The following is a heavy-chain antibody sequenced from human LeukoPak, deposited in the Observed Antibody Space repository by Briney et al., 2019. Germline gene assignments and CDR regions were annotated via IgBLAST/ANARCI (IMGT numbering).Heavy chain of an antibody. J-gene: IGHJ4*02. V-gene: IGHV3-20*04. Sequence: GGSLRLSCAASGFTFDDYAMNWVRQAPGKGLEWVSGINWNGDSTGYVDSVKGRFTISRDNAKNSLYLQMNSLRVEDTALYYCARDRAIAVDVGVDYWGQGTLVTVSS. CDR1: GFTFDDYA. CDR3: ARDRAIAVDVGVDY. CDR2: INWNGDST. D-gene: IGHD6-19*01.